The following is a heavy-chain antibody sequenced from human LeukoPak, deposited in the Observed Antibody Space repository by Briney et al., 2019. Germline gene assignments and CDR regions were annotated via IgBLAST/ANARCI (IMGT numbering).Heavy chain of an antibody. CDR2: ISGSGGST. CDR3: AKDRGSSGYYDY. D-gene: IGHD3-22*01. CDR1: GFTFSSYA. Sequence: GGSLRLSCAASGFTFSSYAMSWVRQAPGKGLEWVSVISGSGGSTYYADSVKGRFTISRDNSKNTLYLQMNSLRAEGTAVYYCAKDRGSSGYYDYWGQGTLVTVSS. J-gene: IGHJ4*02. V-gene: IGHV3-23*01.